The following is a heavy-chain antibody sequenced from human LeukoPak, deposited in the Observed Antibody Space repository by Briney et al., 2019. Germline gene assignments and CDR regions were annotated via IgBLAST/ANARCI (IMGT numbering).Heavy chain of an antibody. J-gene: IGHJ4*02. D-gene: IGHD5-12*01. V-gene: IGHV4-38-2*01. CDR1: GYSISSGYY. CDR3: ARLAQGGSKTYYFDY. Sequence: SETLSLTCAVSGYSISSGYYWGWVRQPRGKGLEWIGSMYHSGSTYYNPSLKSRVTISLDTSKNQFSLKLSSVTAADTAVYYCARLAQGGSKTYYFDYWGQGTLVTVSS. CDR2: MYHSGST.